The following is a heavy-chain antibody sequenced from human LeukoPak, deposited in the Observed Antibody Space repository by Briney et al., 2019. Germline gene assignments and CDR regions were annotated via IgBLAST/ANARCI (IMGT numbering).Heavy chain of an antibody. D-gene: IGHD4-23*01. Sequence: ASVKVSCKASNFTVTGYGISWVRQAPGQGLEWMGWLNPNTLVTKYAQHFQGRVSMTWDTSISTGYMDLHSLTSDDTAVYYCARKDGGRDGMDVWGQGTTVTVSS. CDR1: NFTVTGYG. V-gene: IGHV1-2*02. CDR3: ARKDGGRDGMDV. CDR2: LNPNTLVT. J-gene: IGHJ6*02.